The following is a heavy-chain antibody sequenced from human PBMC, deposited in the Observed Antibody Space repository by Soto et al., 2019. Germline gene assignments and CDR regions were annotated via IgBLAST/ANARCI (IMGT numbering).Heavy chain of an antibody. CDR3: ARLGPVNCGGDCYSRGGFDY. Sequence: GESVKISGKGSGYSFTIYCIGWVLQMPWKGLEWMGIIYPGDSDTRYSPSFQGQVTISADKSISTAYLQWSSLKASDTAMYYCARLGPVNCGGDCYSRGGFDYWGQGALVTVSS. V-gene: IGHV5-51*01. CDR1: GYSFTIYC. J-gene: IGHJ4*02. CDR2: IYPGDSDT. D-gene: IGHD2-21*02.